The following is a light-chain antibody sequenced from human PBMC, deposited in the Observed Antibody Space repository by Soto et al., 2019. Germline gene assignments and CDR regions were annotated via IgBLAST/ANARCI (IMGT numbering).Light chain of an antibody. CDR2: AAS. J-gene: IGKJ3*01. CDR3: QKYSSVPV. CDR1: QGIRNF. Sequence: DIQMTQSPPSLSASVADRVTITCRASQGIRNFVAWYQQKPGKPPKLLIYAASTLQSGVPSRFSGSGSGTDFTLTINSLQPEDVATYSCQKYSSVPVFGPGTKVEI. V-gene: IGKV1-27*01.